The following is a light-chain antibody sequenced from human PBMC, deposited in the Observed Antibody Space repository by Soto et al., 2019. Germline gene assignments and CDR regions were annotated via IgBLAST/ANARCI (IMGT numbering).Light chain of an antibody. J-gene: IGKJ1*01. Sequence: DIVMTQSPDSLAVSLGERATINCKSSQSVLYSSNNKNYLAWYQQKPGQPPKLLIYWASTRESGVPDRISGSGSGTDFPLTLSSLQAEDVAVYYCQHYCDAPQNFGQGTKVEIK. V-gene: IGKV4-1*01. CDR1: QSVLYSSNNKNY. CDR3: QHYCDAPQN. CDR2: WAS.